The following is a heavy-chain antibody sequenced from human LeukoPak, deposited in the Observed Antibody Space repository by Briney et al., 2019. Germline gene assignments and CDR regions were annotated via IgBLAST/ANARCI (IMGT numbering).Heavy chain of an antibody. J-gene: IGHJ4*02. D-gene: IGHD2-2*01. V-gene: IGHV4-39*07. CDR1: GGSISSSSYY. CDR3: ASTSPGDY. Sequence: SETLSLTCTVSGGSISSSSYYWGWIRQPPGKGLEWIESIYYSESTYYNPSLKSRVTISVDTSKNQFSLKLSSVTAADTAVYYCASTSPGDYWGQGTLVTVSS. CDR2: IYYSEST.